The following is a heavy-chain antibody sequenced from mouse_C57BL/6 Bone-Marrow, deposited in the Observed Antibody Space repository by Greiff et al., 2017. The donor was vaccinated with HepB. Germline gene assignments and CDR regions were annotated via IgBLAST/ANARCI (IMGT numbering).Heavy chain of an antibody. V-gene: IGHV2-2*01. J-gene: IGHJ3*01. D-gene: IGHD1-1*02. CDR3: ASWYPFAY. CDR2: IWSGGST. CDR1: GFSLTSYG. Sequence: VQLQQSGPGLVQPSQSLSITCTVSGFSLTSYGVHWVRQSPGKGLEWLGVIWSGGSTDYNAAFISRLSISKDNSKSQVFFKMNSLQADDTAIYYCASWYPFAYWGQVTLVTVSA.